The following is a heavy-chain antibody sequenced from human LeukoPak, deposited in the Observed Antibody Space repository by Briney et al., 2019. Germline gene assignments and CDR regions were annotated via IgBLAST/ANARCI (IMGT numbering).Heavy chain of an antibody. CDR1: GFTFSSYG. CDR3: AKGESITSAWFES. D-gene: IGHD5-24*01. Sequence: GGSLRLSCAASGFTFSSYGMNWVRQAPEKGLEWVSAITGSGGSTFFADSVKGRFTISRDNSKNTLYLQINSLRGEDTAVYYCAKGESITSAWFESWGQGTLVTVSS. CDR2: ITGSGGST. V-gene: IGHV3-23*01. J-gene: IGHJ5*01.